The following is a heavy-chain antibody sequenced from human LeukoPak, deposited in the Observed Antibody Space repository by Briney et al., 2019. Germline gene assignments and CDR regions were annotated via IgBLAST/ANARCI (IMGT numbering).Heavy chain of an antibody. J-gene: IGHJ4*02. Sequence: GGSLRLSCAASGFTFSSYAMSWVRQAPGKGLEWVSGISGSGGSTYYADSVKGRFTISRDNSKNTLYLQMNSLRAEDTAVYYCAKDLRWDIVGATLDYWGQGTLVTVSS. V-gene: IGHV3-23*01. CDR3: AKDLRWDIVGATLDY. CDR1: GFTFSSYA. D-gene: IGHD1-26*01. CDR2: ISGSGGST.